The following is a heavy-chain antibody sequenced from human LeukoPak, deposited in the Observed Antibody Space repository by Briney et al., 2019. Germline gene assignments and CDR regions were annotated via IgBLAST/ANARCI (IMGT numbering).Heavy chain of an antibody. CDR1: GYTFTSYY. D-gene: IGHD3-22*01. J-gene: IGHJ4*02. Sequence: ASVKVSCKASGYTFTSYYMHWVRQAPGQGLDWVGIINPSSGSTSYAQKFQGRVTMTRDMSTSTVYMELSSLRSEDTAVYYCAREGSSGYFDYWGQGTLVTVSS. CDR2: INPSSGST. V-gene: IGHV1-46*01. CDR3: AREGSSGYFDY.